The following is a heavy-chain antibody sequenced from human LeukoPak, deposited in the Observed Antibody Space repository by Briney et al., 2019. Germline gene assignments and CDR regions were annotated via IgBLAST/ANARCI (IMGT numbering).Heavy chain of an antibody. Sequence: GGSLRLSCAASGFTFSSYAMSGVRQAPGKGREGVAAINGSGGRTYYVGSVKGRFTISRDNSKNTLYLQMNSLRAEDTAVYYCAKGSKAIAARALDYWGQGTLVTVSS. CDR2: INGSGGRT. V-gene: IGHV3-23*01. D-gene: IGHD6-6*01. CDR1: GFTFSSYA. CDR3: AKGSKAIAARALDY. J-gene: IGHJ4*02.